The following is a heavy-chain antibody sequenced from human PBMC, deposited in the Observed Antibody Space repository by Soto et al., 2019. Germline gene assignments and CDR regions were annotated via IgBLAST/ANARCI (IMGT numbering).Heavy chain of an antibody. CDR1: GFPFSSYE. CDR2: ISSRGTII. J-gene: IGHJ5*02. D-gene: IGHD2-2*01. CDR3: TRGGTIGSTSPFDP. V-gene: IGHV3-48*03. Sequence: GSLRLSCAASGFPFSSYEMNWVRQAPGKGLEWVSYISSRGTIIYYADSVKGRFTISRDNAKNSLFLQMNSLRAEDTAVYSCTRGGTIGSTSPFDPWGQGTLVTVSS.